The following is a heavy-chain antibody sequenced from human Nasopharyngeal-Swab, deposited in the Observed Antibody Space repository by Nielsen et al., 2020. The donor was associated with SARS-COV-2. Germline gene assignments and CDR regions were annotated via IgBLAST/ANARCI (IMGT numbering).Heavy chain of an antibody. CDR3: VKDWRYGGGY. Sequence: GESLKISCAASGFAFTDYSMDWVRQAPGKGLEWVSYITSSSSTRYYADSVKGRFTVSRDNAKNSLYLQMSSLRDEDTAVYLCVKDWRYGGGYWGQGTLVTVSS. CDR1: GFAFTDYS. V-gene: IGHV3-48*02. CDR2: ITSSSSTR. D-gene: IGHD4/OR15-4a*01. J-gene: IGHJ4*02.